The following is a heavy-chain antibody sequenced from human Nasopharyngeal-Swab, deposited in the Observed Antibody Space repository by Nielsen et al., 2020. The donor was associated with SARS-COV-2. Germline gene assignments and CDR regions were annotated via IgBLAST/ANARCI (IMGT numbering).Heavy chain of an antibody. V-gene: IGHV3-53*05. CDR3: ARGLGGSSDYYGMDV. CDR1: GFTVSSNY. D-gene: IGHD6-6*01. Sequence: GALKISCAASGFTVSSNYMSWVRQAPGKGLEWVSVIYSGGSTYYADSVKGRFTISRDNAKSSLSLQMNSLRPEDTALYYCARGLGGSSDYYGMDVWGQGTTVTVSS. CDR2: IYSGGST. J-gene: IGHJ6*02.